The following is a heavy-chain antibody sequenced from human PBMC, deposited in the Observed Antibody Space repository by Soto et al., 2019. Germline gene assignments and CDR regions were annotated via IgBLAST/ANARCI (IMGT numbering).Heavy chain of an antibody. J-gene: IGHJ6*02. CDR3: ARDKRNSGYGVYYYYGLDG. Sequence: GGSLRLSCSASGFTFSSYSMNWVRQAPGKGLEWVSYISSSSSTIYYADSVKGRFTISRDNAKNSLYLQMNSLRDEDTAVYYCARDKRNSGYGVYYYYGLDGWGQGTTVTV. D-gene: IGHD5-12*01. V-gene: IGHV3-48*02. CDR1: GFTFSSYS. CDR2: ISSSSSTI.